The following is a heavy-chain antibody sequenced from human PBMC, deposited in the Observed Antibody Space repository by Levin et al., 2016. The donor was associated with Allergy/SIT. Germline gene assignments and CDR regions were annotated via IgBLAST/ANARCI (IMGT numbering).Heavy chain of an antibody. V-gene: IGHV4-39*01. Sequence: WIRQPPGKGLEWIGSIYYSGSTYYNPSLKSRVTISVDTSKNQFSLKLSSVTAADTAVYYCARRDRSSSSRYWYFDLWGRGTLVTVSS. CDR3: ARRDRSSSSRYWYFDL. CDR2: IYYSGST. D-gene: IGHD6-6*01. J-gene: IGHJ2*01.